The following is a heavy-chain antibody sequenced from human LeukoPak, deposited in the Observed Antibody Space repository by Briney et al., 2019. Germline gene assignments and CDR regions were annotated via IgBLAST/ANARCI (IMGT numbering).Heavy chain of an antibody. J-gene: IGHJ3*02. Sequence: GASVKVSCKASGYTFTSYYMHWVRQAPGQGLEWMGIINPSGGSTSYAQKLQGRVTMTTDTSTSTAYMELRSLRSDDTTVYYCARALHSSSWYLEWADAFDIWGQGTMVTVSS. V-gene: IGHV1-46*01. CDR3: ARALHSSSWYLEWADAFDI. CDR1: GYTFTSYY. D-gene: IGHD6-13*01. CDR2: INPSGGST.